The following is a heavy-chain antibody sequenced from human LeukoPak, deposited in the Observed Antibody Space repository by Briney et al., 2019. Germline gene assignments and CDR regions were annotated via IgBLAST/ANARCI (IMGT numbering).Heavy chain of an antibody. Sequence: GASVKVSCKASGYTFTSYGISWVRQAPGQGLEWMGWISAYNGNTNYAQKLQGRVTMTTDTSTSTAYMELRGLRSDDTAVYYCARGDYYGSGSYEIPYDYWGQGTQVTVSS. CDR3: ARGDYYGSGSYEIPYDY. D-gene: IGHD3-10*01. CDR1: GYTFTSYG. V-gene: IGHV1-18*01. CDR2: ISAYNGNT. J-gene: IGHJ4*02.